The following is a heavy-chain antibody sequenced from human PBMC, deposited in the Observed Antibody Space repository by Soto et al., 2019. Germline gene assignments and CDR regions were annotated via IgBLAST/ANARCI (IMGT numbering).Heavy chain of an antibody. CDR2: IYWDDDK. V-gene: IGHV2-5*02. J-gene: IGHJ4*02. CDR3: ARALGSWGSYYFDP. CDR1: GFSLDTWGVG. D-gene: IGHD3-16*01. Sequence: QITLKESGPTLVRPTQTLTLTCTVSGFSLDTWGVGVGWIRQSPGKAPEWLALIYWDDDKRYSPSLKNRLTITKDTSKHQVVLTVTNMDPVDTVKYYCARALGSWGSYYFDPWGQGTLVTVSS.